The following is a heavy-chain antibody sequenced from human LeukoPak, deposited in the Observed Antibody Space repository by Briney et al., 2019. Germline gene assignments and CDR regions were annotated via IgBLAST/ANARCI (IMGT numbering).Heavy chain of an antibody. D-gene: IGHD2-15*01. J-gene: IGHJ4*02. CDR1: GFTFSSYG. Sequence: GRSLRLSCAASGFTFSSYGMHWVRQAPGKGLEWVAFIRYDGSNKYYADSVKGRFTISRDNSKNTLYLQMNSLRAEDTAVYYCAKQVATYFDYWGQGTLVTVSS. CDR2: IRYDGSNK. CDR3: AKQVATYFDY. V-gene: IGHV3-30*02.